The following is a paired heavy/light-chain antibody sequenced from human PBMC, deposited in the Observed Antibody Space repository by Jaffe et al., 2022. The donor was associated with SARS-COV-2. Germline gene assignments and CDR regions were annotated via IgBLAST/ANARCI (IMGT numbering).Heavy chain of an antibody. CDR3: AGDKSYFWYIGL. Sequence: QVHLTESGPRLVKPSETLSLTCSVSGDSMSRGVYFWTWFRQPAGKPMEFIGRIYTTGSASSNIRLSPSLESRVALSTDISKNQFYLRLSSVTAADTAVYYCAGDKSYFWYIGLWGRGTPVTVSS. J-gene: IGHJ2*01. CDR1: GDSMSRGVYF. D-gene: IGHD1-26*01. V-gene: IGHV4-61*02. CDR2: IYTTGSA.
Light chain of an antibody. Sequence: EIVLTQSPDSLSLSPGDRATLSCRASRNVERNLLAWYQHKPGQAPRLLIHDASTRATGIPDRFNGSGSGTDFTLTIDRLMPEDFAVYFCQQYGFSPRSTFGQGTKL. J-gene: IGKJ2*02. CDR3: QQYGFSPRST. CDR1: RNVERNL. CDR2: DAS. V-gene: IGKV3-20*01.